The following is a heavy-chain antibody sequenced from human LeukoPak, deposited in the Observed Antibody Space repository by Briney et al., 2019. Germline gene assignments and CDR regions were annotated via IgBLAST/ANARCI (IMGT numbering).Heavy chain of an antibody. V-gene: IGHV4-39*01. CDR2: IYSTGST. D-gene: IGHD5-18*01. CDR3: ARHRGYSYGYLDY. Sequence: SQTLSLTCTVSGGSVSSSGYYWGWIREPPGTGLEWIGSIYSTGSTYYNPSLKSRVTIFVVTYKNHFSLKLTSVTAADSAVYYCARHRGYSYGYLDYWGQGILVTVSS. CDR1: GGSVSSSGYY. J-gene: IGHJ4*02.